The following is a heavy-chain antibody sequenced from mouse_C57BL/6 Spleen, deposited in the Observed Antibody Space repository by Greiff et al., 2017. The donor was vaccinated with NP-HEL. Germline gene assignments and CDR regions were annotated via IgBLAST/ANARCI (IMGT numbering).Heavy chain of an antibody. Sequence: QVQLQQPGAELVKPGASVKLSCKASGYTFTSYWMQWVKQRPGQGLEWIGEIDPSDSYTNYNQKFKGKATLTVDTSSSTAYMQLSSLTSEDSAVYYCARKFNYYGSSYGYFDVWGTGTTVTVSS. CDR2: IDPSDSYT. CDR1: GYTFTSYW. D-gene: IGHD1-1*01. CDR3: ARKFNYYGSSYGYFDV. J-gene: IGHJ1*03. V-gene: IGHV1-50*01.